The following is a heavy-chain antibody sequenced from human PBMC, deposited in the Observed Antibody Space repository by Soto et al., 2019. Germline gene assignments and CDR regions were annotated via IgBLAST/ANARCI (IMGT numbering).Heavy chain of an antibody. CDR3: ARDHQGVTYGGYASPGYYFDY. Sequence: GGSLRLSCAASGFTFSSYWMHWVRQAPGKGLVWVSRINSDGSSTSYADSVKGRFTISRDNAKNTLYLQMNSLRAEDTAVYYCARDHQGVTYGGYASPGYYFDYWGQGTLVTVSS. J-gene: IGHJ4*02. V-gene: IGHV3-74*01. CDR1: GFTFSSYW. CDR2: INSDGSST. D-gene: IGHD5-12*01.